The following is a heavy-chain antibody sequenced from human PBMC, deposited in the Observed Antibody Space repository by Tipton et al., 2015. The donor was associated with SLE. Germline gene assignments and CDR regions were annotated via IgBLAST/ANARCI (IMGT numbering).Heavy chain of an antibody. Sequence: TLSLTCTVSGGSISSYYWSWIRQPPGKGLEWMGYIYYSGSTNSNPSHKSRVTISVDTSKNQFSLKLSSVTAADTAVYYCARGASGSYYYMDVWGKGTTVTVSS. V-gene: IGHV4-59*01. J-gene: IGHJ6*03. CDR3: ARGASGSYYYMDV. CDR2: IYYSGST. D-gene: IGHD3-10*01. CDR1: GGSISSYY.